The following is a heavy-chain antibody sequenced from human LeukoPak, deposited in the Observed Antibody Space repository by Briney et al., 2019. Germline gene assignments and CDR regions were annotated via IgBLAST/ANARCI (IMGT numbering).Heavy chain of an antibody. CDR2: ISYDGSNK. CDR3: ARDREYYDLLTGYKVSHYFDY. D-gene: IGHD3-9*01. Sequence: GSLRLSCAASGFTFNNYAMHWVRQAPGKGLEWVAIISYDGSNKYYADSVKGRFTISRDNSKNTLFLQMNSLRAEDTAVYYCARDREYYDLLTGYKVSHYFDYWGQGTLVTVSS. CDR1: GFTFNNYA. J-gene: IGHJ4*02. V-gene: IGHV3-30*04.